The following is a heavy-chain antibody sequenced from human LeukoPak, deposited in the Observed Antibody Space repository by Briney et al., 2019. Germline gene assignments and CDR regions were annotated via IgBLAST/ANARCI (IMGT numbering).Heavy chain of an antibody. CDR1: GFTFSSYW. CDR2: INRDGSST. J-gene: IGHJ3*02. D-gene: IGHD1-1*01. CDR3: ARDLGPKTTTGAFDI. Sequence: PGGSLRLSCAASGFTFSSYWMHCVRQAPGKGLVWFSRINRDGSSTSYADSVKGRFTISRDNAKNTLYLQMNSLRAEETAVYYCARDLGPKTTTGAFDIWGQGTMVTVSS. V-gene: IGHV3-74*01.